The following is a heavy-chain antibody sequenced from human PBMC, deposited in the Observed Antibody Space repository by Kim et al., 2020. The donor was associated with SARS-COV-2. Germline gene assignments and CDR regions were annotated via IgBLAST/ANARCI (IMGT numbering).Heavy chain of an antibody. D-gene: IGHD3-9*01. CDR2: IYYSGST. CDR3: ARGGDIRPNKHYFDY. Sequence: SETLSLTCTVSGGSISSYYWSWIRQPPGKGLEWIGYIYYSGSTNYNPSLKSRVTISAETSKNQSSVMLSSVTAADTAVYYCARGGDIRPNKHYFDYWGQGTLVNVS. V-gene: IGHV4-59*13. CDR1: GGSISSYY. J-gene: IGHJ4*02.